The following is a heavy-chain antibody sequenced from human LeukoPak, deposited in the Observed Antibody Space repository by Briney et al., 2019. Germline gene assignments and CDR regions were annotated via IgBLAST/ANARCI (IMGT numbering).Heavy chain of an antibody. V-gene: IGHV4-61*05. CDR2: IYYSGST. CDR1: GGSISSSSYY. CDR3: ARSWFDAFDI. D-gene: IGHD3-10*01. J-gene: IGHJ3*02. Sequence: SETLSLTCTVSGGSISSSSYYWGWIRQPPGKGLEWIGYIYYSGSTNYNPSLKSRVTISVDTSKNQFSLKLSSVTAADTAVYYCARSWFDAFDIWGQGTMVTVSS.